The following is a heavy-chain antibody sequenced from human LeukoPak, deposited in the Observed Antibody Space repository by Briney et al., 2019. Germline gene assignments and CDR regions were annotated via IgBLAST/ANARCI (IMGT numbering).Heavy chain of an antibody. V-gene: IGHV3-49*04. J-gene: IGHJ5*02. D-gene: IGHD3-10*01. CDR2: IRSKAYGGTT. Sequence: GGSLRLSCTASGFTFGDYAMSWVRQAPGKGLEWVGFIRSKAYGGTTEYAASVKGRFTISRDDSKSIAYLQMNSLKTEDTAVYYCTRVISTRFDPWGQGTLVIVSS. CDR1: GFTFGDYA. CDR3: TRVISTRFDP.